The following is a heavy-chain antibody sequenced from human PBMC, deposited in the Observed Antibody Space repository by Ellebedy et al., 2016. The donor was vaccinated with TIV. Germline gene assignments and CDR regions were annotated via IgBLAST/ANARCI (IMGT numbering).Heavy chain of an antibody. CDR1: GFTFSTFG. CDR2: MSSDGTKG. CDR3: AKGWDSQWLARYFDY. V-gene: IGHV3-33*05. Sequence: GGSLRLSCAASGFTFSTFGFHWVRQAPGKGLEWVALMSSDGTKGYYADSMKGRFTVSRDNSKNTVYLQVNSLRAEDTAVYYCAKGWDSQWLARYFDYWGQGTLVTVSS. J-gene: IGHJ4*02. D-gene: IGHD6-19*01.